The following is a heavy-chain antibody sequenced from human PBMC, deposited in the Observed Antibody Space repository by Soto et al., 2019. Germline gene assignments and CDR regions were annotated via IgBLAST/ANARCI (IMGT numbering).Heavy chain of an antibody. CDR1: GGSVSSGSYY. CDR2: IYYSGST. CDR3: ARMKGYVYYYGMDV. D-gene: IGHD5-12*01. Sequence: SETLSLTCTVSGGSVSSGSYYWSWIRQPPGKGLEWIGYIYYSGSTNYNPSLKSRVTISVDTSKNQFSLKLSSVTAADTAVYYCARMKGYVYYYGMDVWGQGTTVTVSS. J-gene: IGHJ6*02. V-gene: IGHV4-61*01.